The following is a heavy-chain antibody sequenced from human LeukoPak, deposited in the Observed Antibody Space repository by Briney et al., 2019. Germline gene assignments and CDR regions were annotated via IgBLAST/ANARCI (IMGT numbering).Heavy chain of an antibody. D-gene: IGHD3-22*01. CDR2: ISSSSSYI. J-gene: IGHJ3*02. V-gene: IGHV3-21*01. Sequence: GGSLRLSCAASGFTFSSYSMNWVRQAPGKGLEWVSSISSSSSYIYHADSVKGRFTISRDNAKNSLYLQMNSLRAEDTAVYYCAREMGPYYYDSSAFDIWGQGTMVTVSS. CDR3: AREMGPYYYDSSAFDI. CDR1: GFTFSSYS.